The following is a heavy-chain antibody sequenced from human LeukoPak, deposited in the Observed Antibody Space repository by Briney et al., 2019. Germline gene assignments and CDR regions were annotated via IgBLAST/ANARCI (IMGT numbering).Heavy chain of an antibody. CDR2: IVGSSSII. V-gene: IGHV3-48*04. CDR3: ARDGGVTALLTY. Sequence: PGGSLRLSCAASGFSFSTYSMNWVRQAPGKGLEWVSYIVGSSSIIYYADSVKGRFTISRDNAKNSLYLQMNSLRAEDTAVYYCARDGGVTALLTYWGQGTLVTVSS. D-gene: IGHD2-21*02. CDR1: GFSFSTYS. J-gene: IGHJ4*02.